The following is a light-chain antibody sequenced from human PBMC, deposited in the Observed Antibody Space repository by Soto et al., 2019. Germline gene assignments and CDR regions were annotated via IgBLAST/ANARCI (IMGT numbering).Light chain of an antibody. V-gene: IGKV1-9*01. CDR1: HAVSSY. CDR2: GAS. J-gene: IGKJ1*01. Sequence: ILLTQSPASLSASVGDRVTITCRASHAVSSYLAWYQQKPGRPPNLLIFGASTLPSGVPSRLSGSGSGTDFPLTISSLRLEDFETYYCQKLITYPLTFGQGTKVDIK. CDR3: QKLITYPLT.